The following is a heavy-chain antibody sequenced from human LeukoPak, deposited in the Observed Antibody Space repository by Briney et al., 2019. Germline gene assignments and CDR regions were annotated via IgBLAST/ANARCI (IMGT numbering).Heavy chain of an antibody. V-gene: IGHV3-48*03. CDR1: GFTVTSYE. CDR3: ARVPFLRAGWFDP. J-gene: IGHJ5*02. CDR2: ISSSGSTI. Sequence: TPRLSPAASGFTVTSYEMNWVRQAAGKGLKSVSYISSSGSTIYYADSVKGRFTISRDNAKNSLYLQMNSLRAEDTAVYYCARVPFLRAGWFDPWGQGTLVTVSS. D-gene: IGHD4-17*01.